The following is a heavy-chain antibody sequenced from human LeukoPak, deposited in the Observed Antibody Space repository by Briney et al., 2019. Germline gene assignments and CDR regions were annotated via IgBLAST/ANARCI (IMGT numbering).Heavy chain of an antibody. D-gene: IGHD3-16*01. Sequence: GESLKISCKGSEYSFTNHWIGWLRQMPGKGPEWMGFIYIGDSDAKYNPSFRGQVTISADKSINTAYLQWSSLRASDTAMYYCARRNPLGGDWLDPWGQGTLVTVSS. CDR3: ARRNPLGGDWLDP. V-gene: IGHV5-51*01. J-gene: IGHJ5*02. CDR1: EYSFTNHW. CDR2: IYIGDSDA.